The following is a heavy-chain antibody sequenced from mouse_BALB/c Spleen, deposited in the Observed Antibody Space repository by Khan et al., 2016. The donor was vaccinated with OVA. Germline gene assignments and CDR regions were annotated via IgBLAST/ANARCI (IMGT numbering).Heavy chain of an antibody. V-gene: IGHV1S41*01. J-gene: IGHJ4*01. CDR2: ISPGSGTP. D-gene: IGHD1-1*01. CDR1: GYTFTSYW. Sequence: DLVKPGASVKLSCKASGYTFTSYWINWIKQRPGQGLERIGRISPGSGTPYYNEMFKGKATLTVDTSSSTAYIQLSSLSSEDSAVYFCARENYCGSSHYAMDYWDQGTSVTASS. CDR3: ARENYCGSSHYAMDY.